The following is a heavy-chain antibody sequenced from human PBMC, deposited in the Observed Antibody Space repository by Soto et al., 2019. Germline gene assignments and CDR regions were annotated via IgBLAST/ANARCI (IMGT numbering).Heavy chain of an antibody. CDR1: DGSFSDYY. Sequence: QEQLQQWGAGLLKPSETLSLTCAVYDGSFSDYYWSWLRQPPGKGLEWIGEINHSGRANYNPSLKSRVTISVDKSKNQFSLKVSSVTAADTAVYYCARRPYSSSSGYYYGMDVWGQGTTVTVSS. CDR2: INHSGRA. V-gene: IGHV4-34*01. J-gene: IGHJ6*02. D-gene: IGHD6-6*01. CDR3: ARRPYSSSSGYYYGMDV.